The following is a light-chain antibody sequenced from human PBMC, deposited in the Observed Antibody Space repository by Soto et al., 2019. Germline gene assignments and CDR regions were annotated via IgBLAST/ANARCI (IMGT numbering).Light chain of an antibody. Sequence: EVVLTQSPATLSLSPGERATLSCSTSQSIHNYLAWYQQKPGQAPRLLIYDASNRATGIPARFSGSGSGTDFTLTISSLEAEDVAFCHRQHRYDGFTFGPGTKVKIK. CDR2: DAS. CDR3: QHRYDGFT. V-gene: IGKV3-11*01. J-gene: IGKJ3*01. CDR1: QSIHNY.